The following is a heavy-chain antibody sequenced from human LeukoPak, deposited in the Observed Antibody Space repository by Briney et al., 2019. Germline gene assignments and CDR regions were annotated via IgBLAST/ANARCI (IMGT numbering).Heavy chain of an antibody. CDR1: GFTFSSYA. J-gene: IGHJ4*02. D-gene: IGHD1-26*01. V-gene: IGHV3-30-3*01. CDR2: ISYDGSNK. CDR3: ARDPRILTEWELLGNFDY. Sequence: GRSLRLSCAASGFTFSSYAMHWVRQAPGKGLEWVAVISYDGSNKYYADSVKGRFTISRDNSKNTLYLQMNSLRAEDTAVYYCARDPRILTEWELLGNFDYWGQGTLVTVSS.